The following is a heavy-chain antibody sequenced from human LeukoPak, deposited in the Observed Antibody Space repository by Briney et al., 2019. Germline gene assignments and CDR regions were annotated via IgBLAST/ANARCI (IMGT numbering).Heavy chain of an antibody. CDR3: AKDMVSSGWYYFDY. V-gene: IGHV3-9*01. J-gene: IGHJ4*02. CDR2: ISWNSGSI. D-gene: IGHD6-19*01. CDR1: GFTFDDYA. Sequence: GGSLRLSCAASGFTFDDYAMHWVRQAPGKGLEWVSGISWNSGSIGYADSVKGRFTISRDNAKNSLYLQMNSLRAEDTALYYCAKDMVSSGWYYFDYWGQGTLVTVSS.